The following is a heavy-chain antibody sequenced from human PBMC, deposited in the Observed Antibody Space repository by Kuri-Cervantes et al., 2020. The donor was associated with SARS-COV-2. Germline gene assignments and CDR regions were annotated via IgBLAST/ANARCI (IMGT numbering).Heavy chain of an antibody. V-gene: IGHV4-34*01. CDR2: INHSGST. D-gene: IGHD3-10*01. Sequence: SETLSLTCPVYGGSFSGYYWSWIRQPPGKGLEWFGEINHSGSTNYTPSLKSRVTISVDTSKNQFSLRLSSVTAADTAVYYCARPRGRPGYYYYYGMDVWGQGTTVTVSS. CDR3: ARPRGRPGYYYYYGMDV. CDR1: GGSFSGYY. J-gene: IGHJ6*02.